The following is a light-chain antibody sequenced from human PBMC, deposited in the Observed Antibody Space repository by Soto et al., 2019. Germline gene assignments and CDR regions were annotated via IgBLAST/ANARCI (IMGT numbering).Light chain of an antibody. J-gene: IGKJ1*01. Sequence: DIQVTQSPPTLSASVGDRVTISCRASQTINDWLAWYQQKSGKAPKVLIYKASTLESGVPSRFSGSGYGTEFTLTISSLQTEDFATYYCQQYGANSPWTFGQGTKVEFK. CDR1: QTINDW. CDR3: QQYGANSPWT. CDR2: KAS. V-gene: IGKV1-5*03.